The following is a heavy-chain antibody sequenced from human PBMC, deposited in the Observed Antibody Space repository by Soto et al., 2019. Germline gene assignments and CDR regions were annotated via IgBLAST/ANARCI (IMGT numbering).Heavy chain of an antibody. D-gene: IGHD3-3*01. Sequence: QVQLVQSGAEVKKPGSSVKVSCKASGGTFSSYAISWVRQAPGQGLEWMGGIIPIFGTANYAQKFQGRVTITADKSTSTAYMELCSLRSEDTAVYYCARAFRITIFGVVTYYYGMDVWGQGTTVTVSS. CDR3: ARAFRITIFGVVTYYYGMDV. CDR2: IIPIFGTA. J-gene: IGHJ6*02. CDR1: GGTFSSYA. V-gene: IGHV1-69*06.